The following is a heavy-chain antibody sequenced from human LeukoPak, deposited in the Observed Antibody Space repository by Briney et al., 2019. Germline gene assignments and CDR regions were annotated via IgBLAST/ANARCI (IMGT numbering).Heavy chain of an antibody. CDR2: VYSGGST. J-gene: IGHJ4*02. Sequence: GGSLRLSCVASGFSTYSNYMSWVRQPPGKGLEWVSVVYSGGSTNHAESVRGRFIVSRDLSRNTIYLQMNDLRPEDTAVYYCARDLGWDNVTSFHFWGQGVLVTVSS. V-gene: IGHV3-66*02. D-gene: IGHD1-26*01. CDR3: ARDLGWDNVTSFHF. CDR1: GFSTYSNY.